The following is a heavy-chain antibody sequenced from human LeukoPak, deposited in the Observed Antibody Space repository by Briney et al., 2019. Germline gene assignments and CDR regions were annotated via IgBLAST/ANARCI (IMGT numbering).Heavy chain of an antibody. J-gene: IGHJ4*02. Sequence: GGSLRLSCAASGFTFSSYGMHWVRQAPGKGLEWVAVISYDGSNKYYADSVKGRFTISRDNSKNTLYLQMNSLRAEDTAVYYCAKDRGYWGQGTLGTVSS. V-gene: IGHV3-30*18. CDR3: AKDRGY. CDR1: GFTFSSYG. CDR2: ISYDGSNK. D-gene: IGHD3-10*01.